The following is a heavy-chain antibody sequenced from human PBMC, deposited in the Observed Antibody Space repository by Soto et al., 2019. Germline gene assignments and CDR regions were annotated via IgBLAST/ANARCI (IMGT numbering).Heavy chain of an antibody. J-gene: IGHJ4*02. CDR1: GFTFSNYG. D-gene: IGHD4-17*01. CDR2: ISYHGSDK. CDR3: AKDHLTTTVTTGGY. Sequence: QVQLVESGGGVVQPGRSLRLSCAASGFTFSNYGMHWVRQAPGKGLEWVAVISYHGSDKYYADSVKGRFTISRDNSKNTLYLQMGSLRAEDTAVYYCAKDHLTTTVTTGGYWGQGTLVTVSP. V-gene: IGHV3-30*18.